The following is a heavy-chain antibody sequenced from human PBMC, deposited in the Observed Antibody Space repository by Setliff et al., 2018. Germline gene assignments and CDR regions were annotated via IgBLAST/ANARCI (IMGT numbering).Heavy chain of an antibody. CDR1: GGSASSSSYY. V-gene: IGHV4-61*09. Sequence: SETLSLTCTVSGGSASSSSYYWSWIRQPAGKGLEWIGHIQTSGTTNYNPSLKSRVTISVDTSKNQFSLKLSAVTAADTAVYFCAREDGPNYYYYYMDIWGKGTTVTVSS. D-gene: IGHD2-8*01. CDR2: IQTSGTT. J-gene: IGHJ6*03. CDR3: AREDGPNYYYYYMDI.